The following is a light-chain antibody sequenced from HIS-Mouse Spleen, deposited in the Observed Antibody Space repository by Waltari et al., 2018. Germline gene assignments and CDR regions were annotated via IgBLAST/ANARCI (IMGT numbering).Light chain of an antibody. Sequence: SYELTQPPSVSVSPGKTARITCSGEALPKKYAYWYQQNSGQAPVLVIYEDSKRPSGIPERFAGSSSETMATLTISGAQVEDEADYYCYSTDSSGNHRVFGGGTKLTVL. J-gene: IGLJ2*01. CDR3: YSTDSSGNHRV. CDR1: ALPKKY. CDR2: EDS. V-gene: IGLV3-10*01.